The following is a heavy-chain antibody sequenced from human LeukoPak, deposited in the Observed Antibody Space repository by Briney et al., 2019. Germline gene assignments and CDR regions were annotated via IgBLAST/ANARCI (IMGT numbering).Heavy chain of an antibody. Sequence: PGGSLTLSCAASGXTFXGXXXXXVXXAPXXXXEWVANIKYDGSEEYYADSVKGRFTISRDNAKNSLSLQMNYVRAGXTAIYYCAYTNHLTYWGQGTLVTVSS. CDR3: AYTNHLTY. J-gene: IGHJ4*02. CDR1: GXTFXGXX. CDR2: IKYDGSEE. V-gene: IGHV3-7*01. D-gene: IGHD3-16*01.